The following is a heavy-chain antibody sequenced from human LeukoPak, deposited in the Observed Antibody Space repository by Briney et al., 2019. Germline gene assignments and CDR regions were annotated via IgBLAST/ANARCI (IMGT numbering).Heavy chain of an antibody. V-gene: IGHV3-33*01. J-gene: IGHJ4*02. CDR3: ARDLKVGATTALDY. CDR1: GFTFSSYG. Sequence: GGSLRLSCAASGFTFSSYGMHWVRQAPGKGLEWVAVIWYDGSNKYYADSVKGGFTISRDNSKNTLYLQMNSLRAEDTAVYYCARDLKVGATTALDYWGQGTLVTVSS. CDR2: IWYDGSNK. D-gene: IGHD1-26*01.